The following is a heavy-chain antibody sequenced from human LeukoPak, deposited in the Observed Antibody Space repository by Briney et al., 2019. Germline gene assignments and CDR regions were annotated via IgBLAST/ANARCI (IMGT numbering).Heavy chain of an antibody. CDR3: ALLARISVFDEMDFDY. Sequence: GGSLRLSCAASGFTFSSYAMSWVRQAPGKGLEWVSGLSGSGGATYYAASVRGRFTISRDNSENTLYLEMNNLRVEDTAVYYCALLARISVFDEMDFDYWGRGSLVTVSS. CDR2: LSGSGGAT. CDR1: GFTFSSYA. V-gene: IGHV3-23*01. J-gene: IGHJ4*02. D-gene: IGHD5-24*01.